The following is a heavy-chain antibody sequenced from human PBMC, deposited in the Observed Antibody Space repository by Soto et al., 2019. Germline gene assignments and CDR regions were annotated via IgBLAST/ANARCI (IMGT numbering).Heavy chain of an antibody. V-gene: IGHV4-39*01. Sequence: SETLSLTCTVSGGSITSRSYYWGWIRQPPGKGLEWIGSSYYSGNAYYNPSLKSRVAVSVETSKNQFSLKVTSVTATDTAVYYCARHKDTSSRYLLPDFWGQGTLVTVSS. CDR2: SYYSGNA. CDR1: GGSITSRSYY. J-gene: IGHJ4*02. D-gene: IGHD6-13*01. CDR3: ARHKDTSSRYLLPDF.